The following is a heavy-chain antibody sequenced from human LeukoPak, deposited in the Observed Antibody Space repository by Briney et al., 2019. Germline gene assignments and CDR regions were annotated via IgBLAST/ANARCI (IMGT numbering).Heavy chain of an antibody. CDR1: GFIFSSYG. J-gene: IGHJ6*02. CDR2: IRYDGTNK. V-gene: IGHV3-30*02. D-gene: IGHD3-22*01. CDR3: AKDEYYDSSGYYYRVEDYYYYGMDV. Sequence: GGSLRLSCVASGFIFSSYGMHWVRQAPGKGLEWVTYIRYDGTNKYYADSVKGRFTISRDNSKNTLYPQMNSLRAEDTAVYYCAKDEYYDSSGYYYRVEDYYYYGMDVWGQGTTVTVSS.